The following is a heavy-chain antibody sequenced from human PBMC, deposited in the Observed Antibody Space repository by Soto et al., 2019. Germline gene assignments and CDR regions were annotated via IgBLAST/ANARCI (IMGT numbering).Heavy chain of an antibody. J-gene: IGHJ5*02. CDR2: INGNDGST. CDR1: GFTFSSYA. D-gene: IGHD3-3*01. Sequence: SLRLSCAASGFTFSSYAMSWVRQAPGKGLEWVSTINGNDGSTYYADSVKGRFTISRDNSKNTLYLQMNSLRVEDTAVYYFAKAGTIFGVVMNNWFDPWGQGTLVTVSS. V-gene: IGHV3-23*01. CDR3: AKAGTIFGVVMNNWFDP.